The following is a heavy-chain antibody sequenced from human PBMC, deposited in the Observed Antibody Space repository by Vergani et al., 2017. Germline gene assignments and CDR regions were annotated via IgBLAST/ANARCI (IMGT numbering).Heavy chain of an antibody. CDR3: ARGGYCSSTSCYDADY. CDR1: GFTFTSSA. Sequence: QMQLVQSGPEVKKPGTSVKVSCKASGFTFTSSAMQWVRQARGQRLEWRGWIVVGSGNTNYAQKFQERVTITRDMSTSTAYMELSRLRSEDTAVYYCARGGYCSSTSCYDADYWGQGTLVTVSS. D-gene: IGHD2-2*01. J-gene: IGHJ4*02. V-gene: IGHV1-58*02. CDR2: IVVGSGNT.